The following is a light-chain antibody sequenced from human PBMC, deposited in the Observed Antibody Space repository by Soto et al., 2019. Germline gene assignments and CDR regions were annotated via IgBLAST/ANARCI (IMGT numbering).Light chain of an antibody. CDR1: QGISSW. J-gene: IGKJ1*01. V-gene: IGKV1-12*01. CDR2: SAS. Sequence: IQMTQPQSSVSASVGDRVTITCRASQGISSWLAGYQQRPGKAPKLLIYSASTLQSGVPSRFGGSGAGTDFTLTISSLQPEDFAVYYCQQYNNGPRTFGQGTKVDIK. CDR3: QQYNNGPRT.